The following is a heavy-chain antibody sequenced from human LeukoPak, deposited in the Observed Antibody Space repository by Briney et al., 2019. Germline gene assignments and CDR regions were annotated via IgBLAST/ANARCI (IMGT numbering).Heavy chain of an antibody. V-gene: IGHV1-69*13. Sequence: SVKVSCTVSGGTFSNYAVIWVRQAPGHGLEVMGRIFPSFGAITYAQNFHGRVTLTADESTSTAYMELSSLRSEDTAVYYCARQVVVAARHHDAFDIWGQGTMVTVSS. CDR1: GGTFSNYA. CDR3: ARQVVVAARHHDAFDI. J-gene: IGHJ3*02. CDR2: IFPSFGAI. D-gene: IGHD2-15*01.